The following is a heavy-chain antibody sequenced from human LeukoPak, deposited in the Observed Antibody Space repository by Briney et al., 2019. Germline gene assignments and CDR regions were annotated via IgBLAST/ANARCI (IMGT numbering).Heavy chain of an antibody. Sequence: ASVKVSCKASGYTFTSYDINWVRQATGQGLEWMGWISAYNGNTNYAQKLQGRVTMTTDTSTGTAYMELRSLRSDDTAVYYCARVTMVRGVIIGNDDYWGQGTLVTVSS. CDR1: GYTFTSYD. CDR2: ISAYNGNT. D-gene: IGHD3-10*01. V-gene: IGHV1-18*01. CDR3: ARVTMVRGVIIGNDDY. J-gene: IGHJ4*02.